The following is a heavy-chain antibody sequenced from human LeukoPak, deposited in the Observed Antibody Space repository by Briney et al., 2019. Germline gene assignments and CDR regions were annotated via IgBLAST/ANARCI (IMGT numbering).Heavy chain of an antibody. J-gene: IGHJ4*02. CDR3: ARISSSGWYDY. CDR1: GYTFTSYY. Sequence: GASVKVSRKASGYTFTSYYMHWVRQAPGQGLEWMGIINPSGGSTSYAQKFQGRVTMARDTSTSTVYMELSSLRSEDTAVYYCARISSSGWYDYWGQGTLVTVSS. D-gene: IGHD6-19*01. CDR2: INPSGGST. V-gene: IGHV1-46*01.